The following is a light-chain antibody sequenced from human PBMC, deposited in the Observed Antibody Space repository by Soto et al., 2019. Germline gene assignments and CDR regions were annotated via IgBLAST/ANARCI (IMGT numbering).Light chain of an antibody. CDR2: DVS. CDR1: SSDVGNYNS. Sequence: QSALTQPPSASGSPGQSVTISCTGTSSDVGNYNSVSWYQQHPGKAPKLMIFDVSRRPSGVPHRFSGSKSGNTASLTVSGLQPEDEAVYYCCSYSNSNDLVFGGGTKLTVL. V-gene: IGLV2-8*01. CDR3: CSYSNSNDLV. J-gene: IGLJ3*02.